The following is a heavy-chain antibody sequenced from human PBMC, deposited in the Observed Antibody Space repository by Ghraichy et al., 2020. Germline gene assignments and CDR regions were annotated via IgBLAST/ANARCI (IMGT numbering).Heavy chain of an antibody. CDR3: DTMIVVGGPPPRGYFQH. D-gene: IGHD3-22*01. Sequence: GGSLRLSCAASGFTFSSYAMSWVRQAPGKGLEWVSAISGSGGSTYYADSVKGRFTISRDNSKNTLYLQMNSLRAEDTAVYYCDTMIVVGGPPPRGYFQHWGQGTLVTVSS. J-gene: IGHJ1*01. CDR1: GFTFSSYA. V-gene: IGHV3-23*01. CDR2: ISGSGGST.